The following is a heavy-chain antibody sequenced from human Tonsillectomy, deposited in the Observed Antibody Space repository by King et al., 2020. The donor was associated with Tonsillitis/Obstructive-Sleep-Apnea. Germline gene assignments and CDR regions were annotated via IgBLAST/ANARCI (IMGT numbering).Heavy chain of an antibody. Sequence: VQLVESGGGLVQPGGSLRLSCAASGFTFSSYWMYWVRQAPGKGLVWVSRINSDGSSTSYADSVKGRFTISRDNAKNTLYLQMNSLRAEDTAIYHCVACSGSGVTCPPDYWGQGTLVTVSS. CDR2: INSDGSST. CDR1: GFTFSSYW. CDR3: VACSGSGVTCPPDY. V-gene: IGHV3-74*01. D-gene: IGHD2-15*01. J-gene: IGHJ4*02.